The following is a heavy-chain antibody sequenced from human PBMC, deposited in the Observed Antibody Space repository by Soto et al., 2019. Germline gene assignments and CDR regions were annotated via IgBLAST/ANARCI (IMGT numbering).Heavy chain of an antibody. CDR2: IYYSGST. CDR3: ARPDQAGDSSGYYYVNPRNYYYYYGMDV. J-gene: IGHJ6*02. Sequence: KASETLSLTCTVSGGSISSSSYYWGWIRQPPGKGLEWIGSIYYSGSTYYNPSLKSRVTISVDTSKNQFSLKLSSVTAADTAVYYCARPDQAGDSSGYYYVNPRNYYYYYGMDVWGQGTTVTVSS. D-gene: IGHD3-22*01. V-gene: IGHV4-39*01. CDR1: GGSISSSSYY.